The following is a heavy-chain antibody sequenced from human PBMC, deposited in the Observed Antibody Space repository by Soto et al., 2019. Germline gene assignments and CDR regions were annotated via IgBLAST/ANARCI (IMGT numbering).Heavy chain of an antibody. CDR3: ARGTAMGTAFDY. CDR1: GGSISSGDYY. D-gene: IGHD5-18*01. J-gene: IGHJ4*02. V-gene: IGHV4-30-4*01. CDR2: IYYSGST. Sequence: KTSETLSLTCTVSGGSISSGDYYWSWIRQPPGKGLEWIGYIYYSGSTYYNPSLKSRVTISVDTSKNQFSLKLSSVTAADTAVYYCARGTAMGTAFDYWGQGTLVTVSS.